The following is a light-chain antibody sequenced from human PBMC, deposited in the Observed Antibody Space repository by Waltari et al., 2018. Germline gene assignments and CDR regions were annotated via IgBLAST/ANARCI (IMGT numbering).Light chain of an antibody. J-gene: IGLJ7*01. Sequence: QSVLTQPPSVSAAPGQRVTISCSGGSSNIGNNYVSWYRQFPGTAPKLLIYEDSERPSGIPGRFAGSKSGTSDSLDITGLQAGDEADYCCGTWDSSLSGAVFGGGTHLTVL. CDR2: EDS. CDR1: SSNIGNNY. V-gene: IGLV1-51*02. CDR3: GTWDSSLSGAV.